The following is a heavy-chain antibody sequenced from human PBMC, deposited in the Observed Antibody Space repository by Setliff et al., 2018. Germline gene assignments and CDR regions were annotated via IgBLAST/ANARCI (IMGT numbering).Heavy chain of an antibody. CDR2: IWDDGVKK. J-gene: IGHJ4*02. V-gene: IGHV3-33*08. Sequence: GGSLLLSCAASGFTFSTYRMHWVRQAPGKGLEWVAVIWDDGVKKYHADSVKGRFTISRDNSKNTLYLQMNSLRPEDTAVYYCARTCSGSGCYAGLESWGQGTPVTVSS. CDR3: ARTCSGSGCYAGLES. D-gene: IGHD2-15*01. CDR1: GFTFSTYR.